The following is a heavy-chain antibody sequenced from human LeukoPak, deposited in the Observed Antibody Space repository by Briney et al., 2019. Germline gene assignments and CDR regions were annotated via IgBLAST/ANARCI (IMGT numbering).Heavy chain of an antibody. CDR2: IYYSGST. D-gene: IGHD2-15*01. V-gene: IGHV4-39*01. Sequence: SETLSLTCTVSGGSISSSSYYWGLIRQPPGKGLEWIGSIYYSGSTYYNPSLKSRVTISVDTSKDQFSLKLSSVTAADTAVYYCAWGGYCSGGSCYFRYYYYYGMDVWGQGTTVTVSS. J-gene: IGHJ6*02. CDR3: AWGGYCSGGSCYFRYYYYYGMDV. CDR1: GGSISSSSYY.